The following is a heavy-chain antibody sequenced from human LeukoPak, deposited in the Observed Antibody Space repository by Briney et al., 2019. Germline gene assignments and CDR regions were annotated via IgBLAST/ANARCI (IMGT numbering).Heavy chain of an antibody. J-gene: IGHJ4*02. V-gene: IGHV1-2*02. CDR1: GYIFTDYY. D-gene: IGHD5-24*01. CDR2: INPNNGGT. Sequence: ASVKVSCKASGYIFTDYYIHWVRQAPGQGLEWMGWINPNNGGTNYAQKFRGRVTMTRDTSISTAYMEMSRVRSDDTAVYYCARGRGRDGYNFDCWGQGTLVTVSS. CDR3: ARGRGRDGYNFDC.